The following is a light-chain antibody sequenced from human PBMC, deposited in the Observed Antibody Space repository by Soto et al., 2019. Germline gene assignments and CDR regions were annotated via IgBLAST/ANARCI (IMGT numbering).Light chain of an antibody. CDR1: QSVNSN. CDR2: GAS. V-gene: IGKV3-15*01. J-gene: IGKJ4*01. CDR3: QQYNDWPRT. Sequence: EIVMTQSPGTLSVSPGERATLSCRASQSVNSNLAWYQQKPGQAPRSLIYGASTRATAIPARFSGSGSGTEFTLTISSLQSEDFAVYYCQQYNDWPRTFGGGTKVEIK.